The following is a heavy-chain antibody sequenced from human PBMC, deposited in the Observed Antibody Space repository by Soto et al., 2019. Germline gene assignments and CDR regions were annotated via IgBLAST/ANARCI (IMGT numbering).Heavy chain of an antibody. CDR2: LWFAGDET. CDR3: ASEVRIGVGAHRSFDY. D-gene: IGHD1-26*01. CDR1: CFNFHSCG. V-gene: IGHV3-33*01. J-gene: IGHJ4*02. Sequence: QVKLVESWGGVDQPARALRLSCVASCFNFHSCGMHWVRQAPCKGLEWVAFLWFAGDETDYAESVRGRFTISRDNSKNTLSLQMNSRTAEDTGICYCASEVRIGVGAHRSFDYWGLGTAVTVAS.